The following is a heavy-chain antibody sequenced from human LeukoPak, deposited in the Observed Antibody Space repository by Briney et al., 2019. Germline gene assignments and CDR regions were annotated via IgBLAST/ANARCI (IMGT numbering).Heavy chain of an antibody. CDR2: INHSGST. D-gene: IGHD6-13*01. CDR3: AHQQLVPY. CDR1: GGSFSGYY. V-gene: IGHV4-34*01. J-gene: IGHJ4*02. Sequence: SETLSLTCAVYGGSFSGYYWSWIRQPPGKGLEWIGEINHSGSTNYNPSLKSRVTISVDTSKNQFSLKLSSVTAADTAVYYCAHQQLVPYWGQGTLVTVSS.